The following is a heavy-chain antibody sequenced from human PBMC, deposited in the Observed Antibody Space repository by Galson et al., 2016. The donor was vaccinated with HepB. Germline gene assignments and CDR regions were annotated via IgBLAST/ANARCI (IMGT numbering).Heavy chain of an antibody. J-gene: IGHJ4*02. V-gene: IGHV3-23*01. Sequence: LRLSCAASGFAFGTYAMTWVRQAPGKGLEWVSGISGFGDKTYYADSVKGRFTISRDNSKNTLYLQMTSLRADDTAVYYCAKTLYGGNSDWGQGTLVTVSS. CDR2: ISGFGDKT. CDR3: AKTLYGGNSD. D-gene: IGHD4-23*01. CDR1: GFAFGTYA.